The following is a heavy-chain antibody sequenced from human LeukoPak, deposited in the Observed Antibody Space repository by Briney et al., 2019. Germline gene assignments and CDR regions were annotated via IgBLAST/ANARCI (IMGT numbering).Heavy chain of an antibody. CDR1: GFTFSSYS. V-gene: IGHV3-21*01. CDR2: ISSSRSYI. CDR3: ASWGNLGAGSSWDYYYGMDV. D-gene: IGHD6-13*01. J-gene: IGHJ6*04. Sequence: GGSLRLSCAASGFTFSSYSMNWVRQAPGKGREGVSSISSSRSYIYYADSVKGRFTISRDNAKNSLYLQMNSLRAEDTAVYYCASWGNLGAGSSWDYYYGMDVWGKGTTVTVSS.